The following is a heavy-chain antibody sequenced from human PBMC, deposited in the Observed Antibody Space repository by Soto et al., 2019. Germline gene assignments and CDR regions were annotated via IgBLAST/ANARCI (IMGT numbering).Heavy chain of an antibody. CDR1: GFTFSIYA. J-gene: IGHJ4*02. CDR3: ATEGYSYGPRQFAN. D-gene: IGHD5-18*01. V-gene: IGHV3-23*01. Sequence: GGSLRLSCAASGFTFSIYAMSWVRQAPGKGLEWVSAISGSAGSTCYADSVKGRFIISRDNSKKTLYLQMNSLRVEDTAVYYCATEGYSYGPRQFANRGQGSLVIVSS. CDR2: ISGSAGST.